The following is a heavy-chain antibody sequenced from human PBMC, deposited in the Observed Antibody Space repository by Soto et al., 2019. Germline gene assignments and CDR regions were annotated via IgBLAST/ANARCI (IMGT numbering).Heavy chain of an antibody. J-gene: IGHJ5*02. V-gene: IGHV5-51*01. CDR2: IYPGDSDT. CDR3: ARCGTVRGVIKWFDP. D-gene: IGHD3-10*01. Sequence: GESLKISCKGSGYSFTSYWIGWVRQMPGKGLEWMGIIYPGDSDTRYSPSFQGQVTISADKSISTAYLQWSSLKASDTAMYYCARCGTVRGVIKWFDPWGQGTLVTVSS. CDR1: GYSFTSYW.